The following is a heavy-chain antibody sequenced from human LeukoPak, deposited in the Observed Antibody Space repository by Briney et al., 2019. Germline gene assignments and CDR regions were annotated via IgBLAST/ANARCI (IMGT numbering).Heavy chain of an antibody. J-gene: IGHJ3*02. CDR1: GGSISSYY. CDR3: ARAAGGQLWPPTTLDDAFDI. V-gene: IGHV4-59*01. D-gene: IGHD5-18*01. Sequence: SETLSLTCTASGGSISSYYWSWIRQPPGKGLEWIGYIYYSGSTNYNPSLKSRVTISVDTSKNQFSLKLSSVTAADTAVYYCARAAGGQLWPPTTLDDAFDIWGQGTMVTVSS. CDR2: IYYSGST.